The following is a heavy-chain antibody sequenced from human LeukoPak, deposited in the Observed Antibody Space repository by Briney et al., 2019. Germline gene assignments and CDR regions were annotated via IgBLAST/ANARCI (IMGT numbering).Heavy chain of an antibody. Sequence: GGSLRLSCAASGFTFSDYYMSWIRQAPGKGLEWVSYISSSGSTIYYADSVKGRFTISRDNAKNSLYLQMNSLRAEDTAVYYCASGQDCSSISCYLDYWGQGTLVTVSS. CDR2: ISSSGSTI. CDR3: ASGQDCSSISCYLDY. CDR1: GFTFSDYY. J-gene: IGHJ4*02. V-gene: IGHV3-11*04. D-gene: IGHD2-2*01.